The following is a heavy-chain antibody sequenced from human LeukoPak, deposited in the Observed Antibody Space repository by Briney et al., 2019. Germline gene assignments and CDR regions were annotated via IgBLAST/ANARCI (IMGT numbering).Heavy chain of an antibody. Sequence: ASVKVSCKASGYTFTRYDLSWVRQAPGQGLEWMGWISAYNGNTNYAQKLQGRVTITTDTSTSTAYMELRSLRSDDTAVYYCARDYGSAFDIWGQGTMVTVSS. CDR2: ISAYNGNT. D-gene: IGHD4-17*01. CDR1: GYTFTRYD. V-gene: IGHV1-18*01. CDR3: ARDYGSAFDI. J-gene: IGHJ3*02.